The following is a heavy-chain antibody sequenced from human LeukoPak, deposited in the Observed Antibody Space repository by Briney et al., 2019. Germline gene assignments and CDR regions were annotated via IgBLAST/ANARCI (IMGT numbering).Heavy chain of an antibody. CDR1: GYTFTSYY. Sequence: ASVKVSCKASGYTFTSYYMHWVRQAPGQGLEWMGIINPSGGSTSYAQKFQGRVTMTRDMSTSTVYMELSSLRSEDTAVYYCARDAPPPYCSEMMRRGKYNWFDPWGQGTLVTVSS. V-gene: IGHV1-46*01. J-gene: IGHJ5*02. CDR3: ARDAPPPYCSEMMRRGKYNWFDP. CDR2: INPSGGST. D-gene: IGHD3-10*01.